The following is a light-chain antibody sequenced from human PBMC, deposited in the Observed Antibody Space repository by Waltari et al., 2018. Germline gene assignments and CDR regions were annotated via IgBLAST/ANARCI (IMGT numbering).Light chain of an antibody. V-gene: IGKV1-5*03. J-gene: IGKJ2*01. Sequence: DIQLTQSPSTLSASVGDRVTINCRTSQTISNWLAWYQQKSGKAPNLLIDQASSLKSGVPSRFSGSGSGTEFTLTIRSLQHEDFATYYCQKYNNYPYTFGQGTKLEIK. CDR3: QKYNNYPYT. CDR1: QTISNW. CDR2: QAS.